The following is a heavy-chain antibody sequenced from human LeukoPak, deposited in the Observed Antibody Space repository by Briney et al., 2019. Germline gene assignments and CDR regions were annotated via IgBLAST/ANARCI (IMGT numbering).Heavy chain of an antibody. D-gene: IGHD6-19*01. CDR3: AKGDGAVAFYFDY. V-gene: IGHV3-30*18. J-gene: IGHJ4*02. Sequence: GGSLRLACAASGFTFSSYGMHWVRQAPGKGLEWVAVISYDGSNKYYADSVKGRFTISRDNSKNTLYLQMNSLRAEDTAVYYCAKGDGAVAFYFDYCGQGTRVTVSS. CDR1: GFTFSSYG. CDR2: ISYDGSNK.